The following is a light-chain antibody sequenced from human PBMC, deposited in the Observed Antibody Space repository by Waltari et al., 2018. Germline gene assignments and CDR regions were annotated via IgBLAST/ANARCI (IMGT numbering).Light chain of an antibody. CDR3: TSYTSRNTLV. V-gene: IGLV2-14*03. CDR1: SRDVGAYTY. CDR2: DVS. J-gene: IGLJ1*01. Sequence: QSALTQPASVSGSPGQSITISCTGTSRDVGAYTYISWYQQHPGKVPKVMIFDVSNRPSGVSNRFSGSKSGNTASLTISGLQADDEADYYCTSYTSRNTLVFGSGTKVTVL.